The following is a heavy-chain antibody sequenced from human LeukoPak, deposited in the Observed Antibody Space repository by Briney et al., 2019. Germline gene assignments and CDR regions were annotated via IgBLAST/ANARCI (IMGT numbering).Heavy chain of an antibody. CDR3: ARDRVPYGSGSPNWFDP. V-gene: IGHV3-53*01. J-gene: IGHJ5*02. CDR2: IYSGGST. CDR1: GFTVSSNY. Sequence: SGGSLRLSCAASGFTVSSNYMSWVRQAPGKGLEWVSVIYSGGSTYYADSVKGRFTISRHNSKNTLYLQMNSLRAEDTAVYYCARDRVPYGSGSPNWFDPWGQGTLVTVSS. D-gene: IGHD3-10*01.